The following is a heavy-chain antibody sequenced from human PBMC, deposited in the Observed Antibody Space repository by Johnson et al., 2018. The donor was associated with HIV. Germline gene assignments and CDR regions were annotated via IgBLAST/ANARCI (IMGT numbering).Heavy chain of an antibody. V-gene: IGHV3-20*04. Sequence: VQLVESGGGVVRRGGSLRLSCVASGFTFDDYGMNWVRQAPGKGLEWVSSVTFYLDSVQGRFTISRDNVNNSVFLLLNNLRVEDTGVYFCVRAHLIYPKNAYDMWGPGTMVTVSS. CDR3: VRAHLIYPKNAYDM. J-gene: IGHJ3*02. CDR2: VT. CDR1: GFTFDDYG. D-gene: IGHD3-16*02.